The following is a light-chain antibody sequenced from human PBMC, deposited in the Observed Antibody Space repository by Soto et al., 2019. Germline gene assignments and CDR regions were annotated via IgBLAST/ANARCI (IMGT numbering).Light chain of an antibody. J-gene: IGKJ2*01. CDR3: QQYNSYPYT. CDR2: KAS. CDR1: QSISSW. V-gene: IGKV1-5*03. Sequence: DIQMTQSPSTLSSSVGYIVTITCRSSQSISSWLAWYQQKPGKAPKLLIYKASSLESGVPSRFSGSGSGTEFTLTISSLQPDDFETYYCQQYNSYPYTFGQGTKVDIK.